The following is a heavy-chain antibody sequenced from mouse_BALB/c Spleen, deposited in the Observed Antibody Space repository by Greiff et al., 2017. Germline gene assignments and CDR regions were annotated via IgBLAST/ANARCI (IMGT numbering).Heavy chain of an antibody. CDR1: GFTFSSYY. CDR2: INSNGGST. D-gene: IGHD3-1*01. V-gene: IGHV5-6-2*01. Sequence: EVQLVESGGGLVKLGGSLKLSCAASGFTFSSYYMSWVRQTPEKRLELVAAINSNGGSTYYPDTVKGRFTISRDNAKNTLYLQMSSLKSEDTALYYCARRGLGSYFDYWGQGTTLTVSS. J-gene: IGHJ2*01. CDR3: ARRGLGSYFDY.